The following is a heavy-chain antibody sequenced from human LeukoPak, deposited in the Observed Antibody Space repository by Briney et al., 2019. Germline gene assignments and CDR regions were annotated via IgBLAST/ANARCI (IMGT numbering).Heavy chain of an antibody. CDR2: IYYSGST. Sequence: SETLSLTCTVSGGSISSSSYYWGWIRQPPGKGLEWIGSIYYSGSTYYNPSLKSRVTISVDTSKNQFSLKLSSVTAADTAVYYCARGYCSSTSCYSDYWGQGTLVTVSS. CDR3: ARGYCSSTSCYSDY. J-gene: IGHJ4*02. D-gene: IGHD2-2*01. CDR1: GGSISSSSYY. V-gene: IGHV4-39*07.